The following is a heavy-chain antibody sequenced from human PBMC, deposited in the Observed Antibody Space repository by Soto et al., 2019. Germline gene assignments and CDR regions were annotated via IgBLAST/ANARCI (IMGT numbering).Heavy chain of an antibody. V-gene: IGHV1-46*01. J-gene: IGHJ6*02. CDR3: ARGTAHYDFFYYYGMDV. CDR1: GYTFTSYY. Sequence: ASVKVSCKASGYTFTSYYVHWVRQAPGQGLEWMGIINPSGGSTSYAQKFQGRVTMTRDTSTSTVYMELSSLRSEDTAVYYCARGTAHYDFFYYYGMDVWGQGTTVTVSS. D-gene: IGHD3-3*01. CDR2: INPSGGST.